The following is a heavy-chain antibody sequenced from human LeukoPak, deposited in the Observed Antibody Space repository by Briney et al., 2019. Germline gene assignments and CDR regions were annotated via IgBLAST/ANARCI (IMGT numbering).Heavy chain of an antibody. J-gene: IGHJ6*02. Sequence: GRSLRLSCAASGFTFSSYAMHWVRQAPGKGLEWVAVLSYDGSGRYFPDSVQGRFTISRDNSKNTLYLQMNSLRPEDTAVYYCAKKGSDGMDVWGQGTTVTVSS. CDR3: AKKGSDGMDV. D-gene: IGHD1-26*01. V-gene: IGHV3-30*18. CDR1: GFTFSSYA. CDR2: LSYDGSGR.